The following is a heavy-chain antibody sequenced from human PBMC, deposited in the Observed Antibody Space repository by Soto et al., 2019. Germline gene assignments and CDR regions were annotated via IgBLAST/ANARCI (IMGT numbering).Heavy chain of an antibody. V-gene: IGHV3-23*01. CDR1: RFIFSSYA. CDR3: AKGPTIFGVVITFEYYYGMDV. CDR2: ISVSGASA. J-gene: IGHJ6*02. D-gene: IGHD3-3*01. Sequence: GGSLSLACAASRFIFSSYAMSWVRQAPGKGLEWVSAISVSGASAYYADSVKGRFAISRDNSKNTLYLQMNSLRAEDTAVYYCAKGPTIFGVVITFEYYYGMDVWGQGTTVTVSS.